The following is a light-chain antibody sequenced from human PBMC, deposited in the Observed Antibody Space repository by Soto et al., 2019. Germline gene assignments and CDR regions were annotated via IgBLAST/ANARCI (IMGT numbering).Light chain of an antibody. CDR3: QQYDNWPRT. CDR2: GAS. CDR1: HGVSSN. Sequence: EIVMTQSPATLSVSPGERANLSCRASHGVSSNLAWYQQKPGQAPRLLMYGASTRATGIPARFSGSGSGTEFTLTISSLQSEDFAVYYCQQYDNWPRTFGQGTKVDIK. V-gene: IGKV3-15*01. J-gene: IGKJ1*01.